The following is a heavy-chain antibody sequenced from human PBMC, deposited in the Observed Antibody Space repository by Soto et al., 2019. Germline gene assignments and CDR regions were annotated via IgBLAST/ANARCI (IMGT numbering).Heavy chain of an antibody. D-gene: IGHD4-17*01. J-gene: IGHJ4*02. CDR1: GFSISSYA. Sequence: GGSMILSCAAAGFSISSYAMSWVRPAPGKGLEWVSAISGSGGSTYYADSVKGRFTISRDNSKNTLYLQMNSLRAEDTAVYYCAKDRDDYGDYAFDYWGQGTLVTVSS. CDR3: AKDRDDYGDYAFDY. V-gene: IGHV3-23*01. CDR2: ISGSGGST.